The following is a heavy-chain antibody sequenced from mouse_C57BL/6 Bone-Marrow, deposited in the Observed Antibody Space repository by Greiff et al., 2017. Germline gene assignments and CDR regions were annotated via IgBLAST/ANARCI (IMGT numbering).Heavy chain of an antibody. J-gene: IGHJ1*03. CDR3: ARDYYYGRRWYFDV. CDR2: IDPSDSYT. CDR1: GYTFTSYW. Sequence: VQLQQSGAELVMPGASVKLSCKASGYTFTSYWMHWVKQRPGQGLEWIGEIDPSDSYTNYNQKFKGKSPLTVDKSSSTAYMQLSSLTSEDSAVYYCARDYYYGRRWYFDVWGTGTTVTVSS. D-gene: IGHD1-1*01. V-gene: IGHV1-69*01.